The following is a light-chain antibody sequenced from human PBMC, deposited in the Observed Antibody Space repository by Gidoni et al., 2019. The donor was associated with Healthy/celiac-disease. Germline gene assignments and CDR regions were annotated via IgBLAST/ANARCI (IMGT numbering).Light chain of an antibody. J-gene: IGKJ2*01. V-gene: IGKV1-5*03. CDR1: QSISSW. Sequence: DIQMTQSPSTLSASVGDRVTITCRASQSISSWLAWYQQKPGKAPKLLIYKASSLESGVPSRFSGSGYGTEFTLTISSLQHDDFANYYCQQYNSYSLLYTFGQGTKLEIK. CDR2: KAS. CDR3: QQYNSYSLLYT.